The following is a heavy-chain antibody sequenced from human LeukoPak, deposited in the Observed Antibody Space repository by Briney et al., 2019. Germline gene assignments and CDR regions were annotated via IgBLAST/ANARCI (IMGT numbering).Heavy chain of an antibody. Sequence: GGSLRLSCVASGFTFSSYEMSWVRQAPGKGLEWVANIKQDGSEKYYVDSVKGRFTISRDNAKNSLYLQMNSLRAEDTAVYYCARSRIWFGELADAFDIWGQGTMVTVSS. CDR1: GFTFSSYE. CDR3: ARSRIWFGELADAFDI. J-gene: IGHJ3*02. CDR2: IKQDGSEK. V-gene: IGHV3-7*04. D-gene: IGHD3-10*01.